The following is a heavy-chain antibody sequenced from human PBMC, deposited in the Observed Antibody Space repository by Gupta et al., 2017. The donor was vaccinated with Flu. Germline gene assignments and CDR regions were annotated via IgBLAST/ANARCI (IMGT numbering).Heavy chain of an antibody. CDR1: GVTVSNSY. CDR3: ARAQDYTKDY. D-gene: IGHD4-11*01. J-gene: IGHJ4*02. Sequence: EVQLVESGGGLVQPGGSLRLSCAASGVTVSNSYMSWVRQAPGKGLEWVSYIYSGGRTFYADFVKGRFTVSRDNSKNTLYLQMNSLRPEGTAVYYCARAQDYTKDYWGQGTLVTVSS. CDR2: IYSGGRT. V-gene: IGHV3-66*02.